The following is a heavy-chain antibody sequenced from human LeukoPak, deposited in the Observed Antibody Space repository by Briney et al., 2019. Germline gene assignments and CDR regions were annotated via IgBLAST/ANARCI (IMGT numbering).Heavy chain of an antibody. CDR1: GASVSSASY. V-gene: IGHV4-61*01. J-gene: IGHJ5*02. D-gene: IGHD1-26*01. CDR2: IYNGVNT. CDR3: ARSRAFNSGAFDP. Sequence: PSETLSLTCTVSGASVSSASYWSWIRQPPGKGVEWIAHIYNGVNTNYNPSLKSRVTISVDTSKNQFSLRLNSVTAADTAVYYCARSRAFNSGAFDPWGQGSLVTVSS.